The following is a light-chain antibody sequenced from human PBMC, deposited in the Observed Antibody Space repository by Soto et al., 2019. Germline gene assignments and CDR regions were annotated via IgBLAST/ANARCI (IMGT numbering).Light chain of an antibody. V-gene: IGLV1-47*01. CDR1: SSNIGSNY. CDR3: AAWDDSLTCRV. J-gene: IGLJ1*01. CDR2: RNN. Sequence: QSVLTQPPSASGTPGQMVTISCSGSSSNIGSNYVYWFQQLPGTAPKLLIYRNNQRPSGVPDRFSGSKSGTSASLAISGLRSEDEADYYCAAWDDSLTCRVFGTGTKVTVL.